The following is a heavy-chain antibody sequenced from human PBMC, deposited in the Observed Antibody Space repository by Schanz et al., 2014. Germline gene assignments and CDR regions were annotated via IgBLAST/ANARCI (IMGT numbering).Heavy chain of an antibody. J-gene: IGHJ3*02. CDR3: ARENLNWEAFDI. V-gene: IGHV3-11*01. CDR1: GFNFGDYY. D-gene: IGHD7-27*01. Sequence: VQLVESGGGLVQPGGSLRLSCAASGFNFGDYYMTWVRQAPGKGLEWLSYISSDGTTSYYADSVKGRFTISRDNAKNSLYLEMTSLRGEDTAVYYCARENLNWEAFDIWGQGTVVTVSS. CDR2: ISSDGTTS.